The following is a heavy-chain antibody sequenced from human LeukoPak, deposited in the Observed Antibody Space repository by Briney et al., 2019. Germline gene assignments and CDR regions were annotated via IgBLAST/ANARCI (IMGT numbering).Heavy chain of an antibody. J-gene: IGHJ4*02. D-gene: IGHD3-22*01. V-gene: IGHV3-7*01. CDR2: INQDGRAK. CDR3: ASSHDSSGND. Sequence: GGSLRLSCAASGFTFSNYWMSWVRQAPGKGLEWVGNINQDGRAKYYVDSVEGRFTISRDNAKNSVYLQMNSLRDEDTAVYHCASSHDSSGNDWGQGTLVTVSS. CDR1: GFTFSNYW.